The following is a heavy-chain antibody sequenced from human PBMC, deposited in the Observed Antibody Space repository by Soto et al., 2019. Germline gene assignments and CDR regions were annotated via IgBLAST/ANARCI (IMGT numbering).Heavy chain of an antibody. J-gene: IGHJ6*02. D-gene: IGHD2-21*01. CDR1: GGSISSGGYY. Sequence: QVQLQESGPGLVKPSQTLSLTCTVSGGSISSGGYYWSWIRPHPGKGLEWIGYIYYSGSTYYNPSRKSRVTISVDTSKNQFSLKLSSVTAADTVVYYCAASCVGCGGFHYYGMDVWGQGTTVTVYS. CDR2: IYYSGST. V-gene: IGHV4-31*03. CDR3: AASCVGCGGFHYYGMDV.